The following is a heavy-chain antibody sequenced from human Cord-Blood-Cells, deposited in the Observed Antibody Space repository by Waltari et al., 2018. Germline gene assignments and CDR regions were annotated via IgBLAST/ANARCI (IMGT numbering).Heavy chain of an antibody. CDR1: GFTFSSYW. V-gene: IGHV3-7*01. D-gene: IGHD4-17*01. CDR2: IKQDGNEK. CDR3: ARDTKYGDYGPWYFDL. J-gene: IGHJ2*01. Sequence: EVQLVESGGGLVQPGGSLRLSCAASGFTFSSYWMSWVRQAPGKGLEWVANIKQDGNEKYYVDSVKGRFTISRDNAKNSLYLQMNSLRAEDTAVYYCARDTKYGDYGPWYFDLWGRGTLVTVSS.